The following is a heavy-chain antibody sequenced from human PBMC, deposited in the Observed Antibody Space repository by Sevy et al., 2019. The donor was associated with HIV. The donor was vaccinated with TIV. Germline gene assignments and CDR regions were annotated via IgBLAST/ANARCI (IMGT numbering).Heavy chain of an antibody. CDR2: ISNDGSNQ. D-gene: IGHD3-22*01. Sequence: GGSLRLSCAVAGFIFSDFTMHWVRQAPGKGLEWVAVISNDGSNQYYADSVKGRFTISRDNSKNTLYLQMNSLGAEDTAVYYWARARLEDYYYDIGGSWGQGTLVTVSS. CDR1: GFIFSDFT. V-gene: IGHV3-30-3*01. J-gene: IGHJ5*02. CDR3: ARARLEDYYYDIGGS.